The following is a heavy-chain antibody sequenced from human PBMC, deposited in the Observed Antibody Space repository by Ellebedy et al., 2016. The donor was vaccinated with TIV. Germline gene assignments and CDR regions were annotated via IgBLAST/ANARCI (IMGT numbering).Heavy chain of an antibody. Sequence: PGGSLRLSCAASGFTLRNYAMSWVRQSPGKGLEWVSTISGRDDIINYADSVKGRFAISRDDSKNTLYLQMNSLRAEDPAIYYGAKFYVHCIDCGSDYWGQGTLVTVSS. D-gene: IGHD2-21*01. J-gene: IGHJ4*02. CDR3: AKFYVHCIDCGSDY. CDR2: ISGRDDII. CDR1: GFTLRNYA. V-gene: IGHV3-23*01.